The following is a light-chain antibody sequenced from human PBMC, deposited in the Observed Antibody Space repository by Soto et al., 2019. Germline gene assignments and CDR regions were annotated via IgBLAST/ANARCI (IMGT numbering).Light chain of an antibody. V-gene: IGKV3-20*01. Sequence: EIVLTQSPGTLSLSPGERATLSCRASQSVSSSYLAWYQQKPGQAPRLLIYGASSRATGIPDRFSGSGSGTAFTLTISRLEPEDFAVFSCQKYGSSPPITLGKGTRLEIK. CDR1: QSVSSSY. J-gene: IGKJ5*01. CDR3: QKYGSSPPIT. CDR2: GAS.